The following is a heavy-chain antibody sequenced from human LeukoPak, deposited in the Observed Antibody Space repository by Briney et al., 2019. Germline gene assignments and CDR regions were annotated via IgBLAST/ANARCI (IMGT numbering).Heavy chain of an antibody. CDR2: IYTSGST. CDR1: GGSFNRYY. D-gene: IGHD6-13*01. J-gene: IGHJ4*02. CDR3: ARVRSSSWYLDY. Sequence: SETLSLTCSVPGGSFNRYYWSWIRQPAGKGLEWIGRIYTSGSTNYNPSLKSRVTMSVDTSKNQFSLKLNSVTAADTAVYYCARVRSSSWYLDYWGRGTLVTVSS. V-gene: IGHV4-4*07.